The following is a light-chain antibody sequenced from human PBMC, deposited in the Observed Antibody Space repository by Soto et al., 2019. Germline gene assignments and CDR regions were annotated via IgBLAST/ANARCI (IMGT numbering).Light chain of an antibody. V-gene: IGLV2-8*01. CDR1: SSDVGAYNY. CDR2: GVN. CDR3: GSNTTYSPYV. Sequence: QSALTQPPSASGSPGQSVTISCTGTSSDVGAYNYVSWYQQHPGKAPKLLIYGVNKRPSGVPDRFSGSKSGNTAFLTISGLQAQDEADYYCGSNTTYSPYVFGTGTKVTVL. J-gene: IGLJ1*01.